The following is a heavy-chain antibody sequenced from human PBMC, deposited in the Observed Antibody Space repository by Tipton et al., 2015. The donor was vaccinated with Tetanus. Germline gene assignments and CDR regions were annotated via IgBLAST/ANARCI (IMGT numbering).Heavy chain of an antibody. Sequence: QLVQSGAEVKKPGASVRVSCKASGYTFTSYDINWVRQATGQGLEWMGWMNPASGNTGYAQKFQGRVTMTRDTSMSTAFMEVTRLGSEDTAIYYCARGNRGSSWYFWGQGTLVTVSS. CDR2: MNPASGNT. V-gene: IGHV1-8*01. CDR3: ARGNRGSSWYF. D-gene: IGHD6-13*01. J-gene: IGHJ4*02. CDR1: GYTFTSYD.